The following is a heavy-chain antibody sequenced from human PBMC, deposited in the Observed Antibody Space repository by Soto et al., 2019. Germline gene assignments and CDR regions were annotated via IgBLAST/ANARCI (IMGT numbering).Heavy chain of an antibody. V-gene: IGHV1-2*04. CDR2: INPNSGGT. D-gene: IGHD3-3*01. J-gene: IGHJ6*03. CDR3: ARDPNNDFWSGYYRGPMDV. CDR1: GYTFTGYY. Sequence: ASVKVSCKASGYTFTGYYMHWVRQAPGQGLEWMGWINPNSGGTNYAQKFQGWVTMTRDTSISTAYIELSRLRSDDTAVYYCARDPNNDFWSGYYRGPMDVWAKGTTVTVSS.